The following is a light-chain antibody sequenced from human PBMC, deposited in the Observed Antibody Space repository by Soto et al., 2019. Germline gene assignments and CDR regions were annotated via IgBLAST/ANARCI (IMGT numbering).Light chain of an antibody. CDR3: QQYGSSPFT. J-gene: IGKJ5*01. CDR2: DTS. CDR1: QSVSSNF. Sequence: EIVLTQSPGTLSLSPGERATLSCRASQSVSSNFVAWYQHKPGQAPRLLIYDTSSRASDIPDRFSGSGSGTDFTLTISRLEPEDFAVYYCQQYGSSPFTFGQGTRLEIK. V-gene: IGKV3-20*01.